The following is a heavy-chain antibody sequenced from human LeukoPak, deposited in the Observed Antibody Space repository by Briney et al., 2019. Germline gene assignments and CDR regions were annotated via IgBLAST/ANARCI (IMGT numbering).Heavy chain of an antibody. CDR1: GGSFSGYY. D-gene: IGHD6-6*01. CDR2: INLSGST. V-gene: IGHV4-34*01. J-gene: IGHJ5*02. Sequence: SETLSLTCAVYGGSFSGYYWSWIRQPPGKGREWIGEINLSGSTNYNPSLKSRVTISVDTSKNQFSLKLSSVTAADTAVYYCARVVAARPWFDPWGQGTLVTVSS. CDR3: ARVVAARPWFDP.